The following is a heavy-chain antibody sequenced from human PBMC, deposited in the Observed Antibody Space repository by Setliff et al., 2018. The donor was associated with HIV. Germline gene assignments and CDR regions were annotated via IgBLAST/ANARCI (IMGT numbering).Heavy chain of an antibody. CDR1: GGSIRSGSYY. J-gene: IGHJ4*02. CDR3: IIAYSSGWLAPMGFDS. D-gene: IGHD6-19*01. V-gene: IGHV4-39*01. CDR2: IDYSGNT. Sequence: PSETLSLTCSVSGGSIRSGSYYWDWIRQPPGKGLEWIGSIDYSGNTHYNPSLKSRVTISVDTSKNQFSLKLSSVTAADTAVYYCIIAYSSGWLAPMGFDSWGQGTLVTVSS.